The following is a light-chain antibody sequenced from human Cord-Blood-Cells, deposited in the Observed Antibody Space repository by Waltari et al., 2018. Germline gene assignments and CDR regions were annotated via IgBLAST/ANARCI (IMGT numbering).Light chain of an antibody. Sequence: EIVLTQSPGSLSLSPGERATLSCSSSQSVGSSYLAWYQQKPSQAPTLLIYGASSKATGIPARFSGSGAGTDFTLTISRLEPEEYAVYYCQQYCSSPRWTFGQGTKVEIK. CDR1: QSVGSSY. V-gene: IGKV3-20*01. CDR2: GAS. CDR3: QQYCSSPRWT. J-gene: IGKJ1*01.